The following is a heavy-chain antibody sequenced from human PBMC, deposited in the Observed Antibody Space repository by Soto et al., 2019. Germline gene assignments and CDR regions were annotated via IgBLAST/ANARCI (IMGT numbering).Heavy chain of an antibody. J-gene: IGHJ6*02. CDR3: AKDRLGYYDFWSGYYTGIAPYYYYGMDV. Sequence: GGSLRLSCAASGFTFSSYGMHWVRQAPGKGLEWVAVISYDGSNKYYADSVKGRFTISRDNSKNTLYLQMNSLRAEDTAVYYCAKDRLGYYDFWSGYYTGIAPYYYYGMDVWGQGTTVTVSS. V-gene: IGHV3-30*18. CDR2: ISYDGSNK. D-gene: IGHD3-3*01. CDR1: GFTFSSYG.